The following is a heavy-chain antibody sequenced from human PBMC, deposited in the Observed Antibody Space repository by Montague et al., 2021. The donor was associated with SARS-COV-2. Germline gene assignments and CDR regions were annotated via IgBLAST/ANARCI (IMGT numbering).Heavy chain of an antibody. CDR3: ARDAEGIASRRRDAFDI. Sequence: TYYADSVKCRFTISRDTSKNTLYLQMNSLRAEDTSVYYCARDAEGIASRRRDAFDIRVQGTMV. CDR2: T. V-gene: IGHV3-53*01. D-gene: IGHD6-6*01. J-gene: IGHJ3*02.